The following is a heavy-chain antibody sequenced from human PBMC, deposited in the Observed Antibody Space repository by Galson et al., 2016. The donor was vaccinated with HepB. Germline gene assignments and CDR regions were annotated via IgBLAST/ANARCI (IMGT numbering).Heavy chain of an antibody. CDR1: GFTFRKYG. Sequence: SLRLSCAASGFTFRKYGMHWVRQAPGKGLEWMTAISYDGTNKYYADSVKGRVTISRDNSKNTLYLQINSLRPEDTAMYYCKLEAEEDCSGGSCYALDYWGQGTLVTVSS. CDR3: KLEAEEDCSGGSCYALDY. D-gene: IGHD2-15*01. CDR2: ISYDGTNK. J-gene: IGHJ4*02. V-gene: IGHV3-30*03.